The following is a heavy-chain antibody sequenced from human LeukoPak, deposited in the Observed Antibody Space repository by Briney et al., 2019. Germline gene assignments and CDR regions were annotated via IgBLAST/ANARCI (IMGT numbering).Heavy chain of an antibody. CDR1: GYTFTSYG. J-gene: IGHJ4*02. Sequence: ASVKVSCTASGYTFTSYGISWVRQAPGQGLEWMGWISAYNGNTNYAQKLQGRVTMTTDTSTSTAYMELRSLRSDDTAVYYCARADRDDSSGYYYLFPDYWGQGTLVTVSS. CDR2: ISAYNGNT. CDR3: ARADRDDSSGYYYLFPDY. V-gene: IGHV1-18*01. D-gene: IGHD3-22*01.